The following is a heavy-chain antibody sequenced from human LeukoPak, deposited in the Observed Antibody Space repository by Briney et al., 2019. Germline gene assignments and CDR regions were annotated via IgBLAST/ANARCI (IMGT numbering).Heavy chain of an antibody. V-gene: IGHV3-30*02. CDR2: IRYDGSNK. CDR1: GFTFSSYG. Sequence: QPGGSLRLSCAASGFTFSSYGMHWVRQAPGKGLEWVAFIRYDGSNKYYADSVKGRFTISRDNSKNTLYLQMNSLRAEDTAVYYCAKERAVTALVSFDYWGQGTLVTVSS. J-gene: IGHJ4*02. D-gene: IGHD4-17*01. CDR3: AKERAVTALVSFDY.